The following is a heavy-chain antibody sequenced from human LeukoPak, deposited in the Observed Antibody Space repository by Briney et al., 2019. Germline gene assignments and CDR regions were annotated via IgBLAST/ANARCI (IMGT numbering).Heavy chain of an antibody. CDR2: IYYSGST. CDR3: AILRYNWNNLDP. Sequence: SETLSLTCTVSGGSISSSSYFWGWIRQPPGKGLEWIGSIYYSGSTYYNPSLKSRVSISVDTSKNQFSLKLSSVTAADTAVYYCAILRYNWNNLDPWGQGTLVTVSS. J-gene: IGHJ5*02. D-gene: IGHD1-1*01. CDR1: GGSISSSSYF. V-gene: IGHV4-39*01.